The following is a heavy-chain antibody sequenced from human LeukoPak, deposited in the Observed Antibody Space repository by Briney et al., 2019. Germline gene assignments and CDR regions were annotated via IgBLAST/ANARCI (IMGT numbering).Heavy chain of an antibody. CDR1: GLTFSRFW. Sequence: GGSLTLSCAASGLTFSRFWMHWVRQARGEGLVWVSRIKYDATKTNYADTVKGQFTISRDNAKNTLYLQMNSLRAEDTAVYYCARGPGRDAYNFVSYWGQGTLVTVSS. CDR3: ARGPGRDAYNFVSY. J-gene: IGHJ4*02. V-gene: IGHV3-74*01. CDR2: IKYDATKT. D-gene: IGHD5-24*01.